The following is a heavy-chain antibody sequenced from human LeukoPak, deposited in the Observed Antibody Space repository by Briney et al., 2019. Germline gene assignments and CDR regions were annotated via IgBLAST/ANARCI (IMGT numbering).Heavy chain of an antibody. CDR1: GFNFRSYW. Sequence: GGSLRLSCAASGFNFRSYWMHWVRQAPGKGLVWVSRINSDGTGTYADSVKGGFTISRDNANNTLYLQMNSLRSDDTAVYYCTRDAGFCHSSGCWKPIDLWGQGALVTVSS. CDR3: TRDAGFCHSSGCWKPIDL. J-gene: IGHJ4*02. CDR2: INSDGTGT. D-gene: IGHD3-22*01. V-gene: IGHV3-74*01.